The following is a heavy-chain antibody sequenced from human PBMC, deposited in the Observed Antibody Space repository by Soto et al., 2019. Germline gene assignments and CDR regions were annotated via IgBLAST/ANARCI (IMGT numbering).Heavy chain of an antibody. D-gene: IGHD3-22*01. V-gene: IGHV1-18*01. CDR1: GYTFTSYG. CDR2: ISAYNGNT. J-gene: IGHJ4*02. CDR3: ARGYYDSSGYYDFDY. Sequence: QVQLVQSGAEVKKPGASVKVSCKASGYTFTSYGITWVRQAPGQGLEWMGWISAYNGNTNYAQKLQGRVTITTDKTTSTAYMELRSLRSDDTAVYYCARGYYDSSGYYDFDYWGQGTLVTVSS.